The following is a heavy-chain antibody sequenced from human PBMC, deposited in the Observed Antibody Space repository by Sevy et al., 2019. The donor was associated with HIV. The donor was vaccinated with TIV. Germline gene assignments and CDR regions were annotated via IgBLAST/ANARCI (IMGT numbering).Heavy chain of an antibody. J-gene: IGHJ4*02. CDR2: IRSKAYGGTT. D-gene: IGHD3-3*01. CDR3: TRGRDIDFWSGYYGY. Sequence: GGSLRLSCTASGFTFGDYAMSWVRQAPGKGLEWVGFIRSKAYGGTTEYAGSVKGRFTISRDDSKSIAYLQMNSLKTEDTAVYYCTRGRDIDFWSGYYGYWGQGTLVTVSS. V-gene: IGHV3-49*04. CDR1: GFTFGDYA.